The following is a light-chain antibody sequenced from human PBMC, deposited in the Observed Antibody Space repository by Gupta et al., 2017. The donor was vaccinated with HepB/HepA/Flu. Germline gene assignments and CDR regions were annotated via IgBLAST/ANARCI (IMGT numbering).Light chain of an antibody. CDR2: GAS. J-gene: IGKJ3*01. Sequence: EIVLTQFPDTLSLSPGESATLSCRTSQSIDSTYLAWYQQTPGQAPRLLIYGASTRATGIPVRFSGSGSGTDFTLTINELEPEDFAVYFCQQYGNSPRFTFGPGTKV. V-gene: IGKV3-20*01. CDR1: QSIDSTY. CDR3: QQYGNSPRFT.